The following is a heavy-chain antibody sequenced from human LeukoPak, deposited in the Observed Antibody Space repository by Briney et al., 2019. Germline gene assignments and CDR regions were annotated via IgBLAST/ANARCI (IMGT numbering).Heavy chain of an antibody. Sequence: PGGSLRLSCAASGFTFDDYAMHWVRQAPGKGLEWVSGISWNSGSIGYADSVKGRFTISRDNSKNMLYLQMNSLRVEDTAVYYCAKWKYSNSGIDDYWGQGTLVTVSS. J-gene: IGHJ4*02. CDR2: ISWNSGSI. CDR3: AKWKYSNSGIDDY. CDR1: GFTFDDYA. D-gene: IGHD6-6*01. V-gene: IGHV3-9*01.